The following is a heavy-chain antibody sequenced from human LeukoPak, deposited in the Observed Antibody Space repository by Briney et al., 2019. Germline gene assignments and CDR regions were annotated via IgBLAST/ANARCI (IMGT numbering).Heavy chain of an antibody. J-gene: IGHJ4*02. V-gene: IGHV1-69*04. CDR3: ARGDDSSGYYFDY. Sequence: SVKVSCKASGGTFSSYAISWVRQAPGQGLEWMGRIIPILGIANYAQKFQGRVTITADKSTSTAYMELRSLRSEDTAVYYCARGDDSSGYYFDYWGQGTLVTVSS. D-gene: IGHD3-22*01. CDR2: IIPILGIA. CDR1: GGTFSSYA.